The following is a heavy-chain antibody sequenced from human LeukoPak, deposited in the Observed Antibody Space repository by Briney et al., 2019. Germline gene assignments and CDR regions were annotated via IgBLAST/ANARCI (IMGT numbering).Heavy chain of an antibody. Sequence: PSETLSLTCAVYGGSFSGYYWSWIRQPPGKGLEWIGEINHSGSTNYNPSLKSRVTISVDTSKNQFSLKLSSETAADTAVYYCVRGRPHHDYWGQGTLVTVSS. CDR2: INHSGST. CDR1: GGSFSGYY. J-gene: IGHJ4*02. V-gene: IGHV4-34*01. CDR3: VRGRPHHDY.